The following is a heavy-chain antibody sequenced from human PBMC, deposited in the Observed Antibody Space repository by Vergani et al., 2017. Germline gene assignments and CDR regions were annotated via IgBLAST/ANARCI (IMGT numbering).Heavy chain of an antibody. Sequence: QVQLVQSGAEVKKPGSSVTVSCKASGGTFSSYTISWVRQAPGQGLEWMGRIIPILGIANYAQKFQGRVTITADKSTSTAYMVLSSLRSEDTAVYYCAVYDYVLGSYRQHWGQGLLVIVSS. CDR2: IIPILGIA. CDR3: AVYDYVLGSYRQH. D-gene: IGHD3-16*02. CDR1: GGTFSSYT. V-gene: IGHV1-69*02. J-gene: IGHJ1*01.